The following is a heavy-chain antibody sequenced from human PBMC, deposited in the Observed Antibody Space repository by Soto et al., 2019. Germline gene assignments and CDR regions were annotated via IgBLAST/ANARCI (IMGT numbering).Heavy chain of an antibody. D-gene: IGHD6-25*01. V-gene: IGHV1-8*01. CDR2: MNPNSGNT. CDR3: ARNSGYEDDAFDI. Sequence: GASVKVSCKASGYTFTSYDINWVRQATGQGLEWMGWMNPNSGNTGYAQKFQGRVTMSRNTSISTAYMELSSLRSEDTAVYYCARNSGYEDDAFDIWGQGTMVTVSS. J-gene: IGHJ3*02. CDR1: GYTFTSYD.